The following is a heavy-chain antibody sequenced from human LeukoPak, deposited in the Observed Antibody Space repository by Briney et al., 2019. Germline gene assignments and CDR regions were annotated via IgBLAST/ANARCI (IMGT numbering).Heavy chain of an antibody. Sequence: GRSLRLSCAASGFSFDDYAMLYVRQAPGRGLEWVSGISWSCGSIGYAGSVKHRFAISRYNSKHSLYLRMNSLGAEDTALYYCAKDTEYYGSGSYFDYWGQGTLVTVSS. D-gene: IGHD3-10*01. J-gene: IGHJ4*02. CDR3: AKDTEYYGSGSYFDY. CDR2: ISWSCGSI. V-gene: IGHV3-9*01. CDR1: GFSFDDYA.